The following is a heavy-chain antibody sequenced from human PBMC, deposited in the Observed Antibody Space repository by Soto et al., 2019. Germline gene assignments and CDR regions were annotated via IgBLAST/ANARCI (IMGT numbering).Heavy chain of an antibody. CDR2: INPSGGST. D-gene: IGHD3-22*01. CDR1: GYTFTSYY. V-gene: IGHV1-46*01. J-gene: IGHJ3*02. CDR3: ARGPYYYDSSGSDAFDS. Sequence: QVQLVQSGAEVKKPGASVKVSCKASGYTFTSYYMHWVRQAPGQGLEWMGIINPSGGSTSYAQKFQGRVSMTRDTSPSTVYMELSSLRSEDTAVYYCARGPYYYDSSGSDAFDSWGQGTMVTVSS.